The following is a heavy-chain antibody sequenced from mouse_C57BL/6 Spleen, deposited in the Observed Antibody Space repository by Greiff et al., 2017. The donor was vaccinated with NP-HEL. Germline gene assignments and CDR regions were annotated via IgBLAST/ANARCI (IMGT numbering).Heavy chain of an antibody. Sequence: QVQLQQSGAELVRPGSSVKLSCKASGYTFTSYWMHWVKQRPIQGLEWIGNIDPSDSETHYNQKFKDKATLTVDKSSSTAYMQLSSLTSEDSAVYYCARREKGVYYAMDYWGQGTSVTVSS. CDR1: GYTFTSYW. CDR3: ARREKGVYYAMDY. J-gene: IGHJ4*01. V-gene: IGHV1-52*01. CDR2: IDPSDSET.